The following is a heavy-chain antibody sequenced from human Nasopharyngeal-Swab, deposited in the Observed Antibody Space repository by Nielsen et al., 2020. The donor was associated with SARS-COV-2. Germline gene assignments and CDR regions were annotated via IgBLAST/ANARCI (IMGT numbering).Heavy chain of an antibody. CDR2: ISYDGSNK. D-gene: IGHD6-19*01. CDR3: AREFSVGSGWYIDI. Sequence: WIRQPQGKGLEWVAVISYDGSNKYYADSVKGRFTISRDNSKNTLYLQMYSLRAEDTAVYYSAREFSVGSGWYIDIWGQGTMVTVSS. J-gene: IGHJ3*02. V-gene: IGHV3-30-3*01.